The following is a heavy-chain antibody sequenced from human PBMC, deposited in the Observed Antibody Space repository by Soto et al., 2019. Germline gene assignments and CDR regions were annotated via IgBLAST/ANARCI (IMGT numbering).Heavy chain of an antibody. Sequence: PSETLSLTCTVSGGSISTYYWSWIRQPLGKGLEWIGYIYFIGIANYNPYFKSRVTISVDTSKNQFYLKLSSVTSADTAVYYCARDPDLGMSSGYYPDWGQGTLVTVSS. J-gene: IGHJ4*02. V-gene: IGHV4-59*01. CDR3: ARDPDLGMSSGYYPD. CDR1: GGSISTYY. CDR2: IYFIGIA. D-gene: IGHD3-22*01.